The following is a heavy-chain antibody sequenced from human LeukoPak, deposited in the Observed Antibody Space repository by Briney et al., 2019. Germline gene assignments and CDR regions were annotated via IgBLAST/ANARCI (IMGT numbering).Heavy chain of an antibody. CDR2: ISGSGGST. J-gene: IGHJ4*02. Sequence: GGSLRLSCAASGFTFSSYAVSWVRQAPGKGLEWVSAISGSGGSTYYADSVKGRFTISRDNSKNTLYLQMNSLRAEDTAVYYCAKDLEQWLVLGLFDYWGQGTLVTVSS. CDR3: AKDLEQWLVLGLFDY. D-gene: IGHD6-19*01. V-gene: IGHV3-23*01. CDR1: GFTFSSYA.